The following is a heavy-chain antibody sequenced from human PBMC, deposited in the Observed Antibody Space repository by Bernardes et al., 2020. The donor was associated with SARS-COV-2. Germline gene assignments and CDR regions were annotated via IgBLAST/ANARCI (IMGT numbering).Heavy chain of an antibody. CDR3: ARDLVVYGMDV. D-gene: IGHD3-22*01. CDR2: IYSGGST. V-gene: IGHV3-66*02. Sequence: GGSLRLSCAASGFTVSSNYMSWVRQAPGKGLEWVSVIYSGGSTYYADSVKGRFTISRDNSKNALYLQMNSLRAEDTAVYYCARDLVVYGMDVWGQGTTVTVSS. J-gene: IGHJ6*02. CDR1: GFTVSSNY.